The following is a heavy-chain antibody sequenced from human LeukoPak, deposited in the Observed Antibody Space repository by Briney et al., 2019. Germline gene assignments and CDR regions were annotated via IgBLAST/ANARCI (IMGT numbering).Heavy chain of an antibody. CDR3: ATDSKPYYYDSSGYGAFDI. V-gene: IGHV1-24*01. CDR1: GYTLTELS. CDR2: FDPEDGET. J-gene: IGHJ3*02. D-gene: IGHD3-22*01. Sequence: ASVKVSCKVSGYTLTELSMHWVRQAPGKGREWMGGFDPEDGETIYAQKFQGRVTMTEDTSTDTAYMELSSLRSEDTAVYYCATDSKPYYYDSSGYGAFDIWGQGTMVTVSS.